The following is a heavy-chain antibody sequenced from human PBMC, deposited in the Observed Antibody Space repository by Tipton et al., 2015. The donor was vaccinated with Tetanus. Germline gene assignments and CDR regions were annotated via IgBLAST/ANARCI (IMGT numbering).Heavy chain of an antibody. J-gene: IGHJ6*03. CDR3: ARDRGEDWTNFYYMDV. CDR2: IRRDGGEM. CDR1: GFAFNDYW. Sequence: LSLTCAASGFAFNDYWLSWVRQAPGKGLEWVANIRRDGGEMYYVDSVKGRFTISRDNAKKSLYLQMNSLRVEDTAVYYCARDRGEDWTNFYYMDVWGKGTTVTVSS. D-gene: IGHD1/OR15-1a*01. V-gene: IGHV3-7*01.